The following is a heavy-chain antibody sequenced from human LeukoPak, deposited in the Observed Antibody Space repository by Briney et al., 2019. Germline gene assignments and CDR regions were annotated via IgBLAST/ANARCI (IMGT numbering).Heavy chain of an antibody. CDR1: GGSFSGYY. D-gene: IGHD1-26*01. V-gene: IGHV4-34*01. CDR3: ARVIVGATTY. J-gene: IGHJ4*02. Sequence: SETLSLTCAVYGGSFSGYYWSWIRQPPGKGLEWIGEINHSGSTNYNPSLKSRVTISVDTSKNQFSLKLSSVTAADTAVNYCARVIVGATTYWGQGTLVTVSS. CDR2: INHSGST.